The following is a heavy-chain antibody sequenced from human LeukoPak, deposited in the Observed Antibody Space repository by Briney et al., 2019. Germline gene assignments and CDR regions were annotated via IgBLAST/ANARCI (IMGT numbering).Heavy chain of an antibody. V-gene: IGHV4-59*11. CDR1: GGSISSHY. D-gene: IGHD3-16*01. J-gene: IGHJ5*02. CDR3: ARQSLVDYSDSRGPFRWFDI. Sequence: SETLSLSCNVSGGSISSHYWSWIRQRPGKGLGWIGYIDHTGSTDCSPSLKSRVTMSVDTSKNQVSLKLSYVTAADTAVYFCARQSLVDYSDSRGPFRWFDIWGRGTLVTVS. CDR2: IDHTGST.